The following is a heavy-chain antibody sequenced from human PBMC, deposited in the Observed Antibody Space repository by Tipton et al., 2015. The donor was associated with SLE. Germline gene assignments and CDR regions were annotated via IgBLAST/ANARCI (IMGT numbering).Heavy chain of an antibody. V-gene: IGHV4-39*07. Sequence: TLSLTCTVSGGSISSSSYYWGWIRQPPGKGLEWIGSIYYSGSTYYNPSLKSRVTISVDTSKNQFSLKLSSVTAADTAVYYCARGKAGDSYYYYYMDVWGKGTTVTVSS. CDR1: GGSISSSSYY. J-gene: IGHJ6*03. D-gene: IGHD7-27*01. CDR3: ARGKAGDSYYYYYMDV. CDR2: IYYSGST.